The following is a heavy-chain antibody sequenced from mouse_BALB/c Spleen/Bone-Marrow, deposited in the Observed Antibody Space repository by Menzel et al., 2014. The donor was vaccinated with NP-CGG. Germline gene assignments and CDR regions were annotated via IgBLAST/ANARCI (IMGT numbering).Heavy chain of an antibody. Sequence: VNLVESGPGLVTPSQSLSTTCTVSGFSLTGYGVNWVRQPPGQGLEWLGMIWGDGSTDYNSALKSRLSISKDNSKSQVFLKMNSLQTDDTARYYCARDGGNRAWFAYWGQGTLVTVSA. CDR3: ARDGGNRAWFAY. CDR2: IWGDGST. V-gene: IGHV2-6-7*01. J-gene: IGHJ3*01. D-gene: IGHD2-1*01. CDR1: GFSLTGYG.